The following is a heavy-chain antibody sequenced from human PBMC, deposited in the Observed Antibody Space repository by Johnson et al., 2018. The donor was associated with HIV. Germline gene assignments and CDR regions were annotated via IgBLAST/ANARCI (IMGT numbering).Heavy chain of an antibody. J-gene: IGHJ3*02. Sequence: VQLVESGGGLVKPGGSLRLSCAASGFTFSSYAMHWVRQAPGKGLEYVSAISSNGIGTYYANSVDGRFTISRDNDKNTLYLEMGSLRVEDMAVYYCARSRGPMRKDAFDIWGQGTKVTVSS. D-gene: IGHD3-10*01. CDR2: ISSNGIGT. V-gene: IGHV3-64*01. CDR1: GFTFSSYA. CDR3: ARSRGPMRKDAFDI.